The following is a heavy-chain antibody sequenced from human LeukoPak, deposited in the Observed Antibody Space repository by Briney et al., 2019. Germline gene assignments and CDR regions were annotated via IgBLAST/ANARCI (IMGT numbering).Heavy chain of an antibody. CDR3: ARDKGSRFDYYGMDV. Sequence: ASVKVSCKASGYTFTGYYMHWVRQAPGQGLEWMGWINPNSGGTNYAQKFQGRVTMTRDTSISTAYMELSRLRSDDTAVYYCARDKGSRFDYYGMDVWGKGTTVTVSS. V-gene: IGHV1-2*02. J-gene: IGHJ6*04. CDR2: INPNSGGT. CDR1: GYTFTGYY. D-gene: IGHD3-10*01.